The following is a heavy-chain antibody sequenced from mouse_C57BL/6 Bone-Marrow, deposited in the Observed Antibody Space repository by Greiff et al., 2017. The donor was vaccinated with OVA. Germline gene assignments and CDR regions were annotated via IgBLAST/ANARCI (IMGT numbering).Heavy chain of an antibody. J-gene: IGHJ1*03. Sequence: EVKLMESGPGLVKPSQSLSLTCSVTGYSITSGYYWNWIRQFPGNQLEWMGYISYDGSNNYNPSLKNRISITRDTSKNQFFLKLNSVTTEDTATYYCAREGYYGSYWYFDVWGTGTTVTVSS. CDR2: ISYDGSN. V-gene: IGHV3-6*01. CDR1: GYSITSGYY. D-gene: IGHD1-1*01. CDR3: AREGYYGSYWYFDV.